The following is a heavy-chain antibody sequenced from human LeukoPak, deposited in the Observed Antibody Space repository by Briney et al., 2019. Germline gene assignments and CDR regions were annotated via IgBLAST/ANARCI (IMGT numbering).Heavy chain of an antibody. Sequence: PGGSLRLSCAASGFTFSSYAMSWVRQAPGKGLEWVSSISGSGGSTYYADSVKGRFTISRDNSKNTLYLQMNSLRAEDTAVYYCAREVRSSQVRFVWNYYGMDVWGQGTTVTVSS. CDR1: GFTFSSYA. J-gene: IGHJ6*02. D-gene: IGHD6-13*01. CDR3: AREVRSSQVRFVWNYYGMDV. V-gene: IGHV3-23*01. CDR2: ISGSGGST.